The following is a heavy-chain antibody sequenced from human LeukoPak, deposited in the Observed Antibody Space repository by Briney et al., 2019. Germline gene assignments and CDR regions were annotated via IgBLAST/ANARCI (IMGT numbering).Heavy chain of an antibody. V-gene: IGHV3-7*01. D-gene: IGHD3-22*01. J-gene: IGHJ4*02. CDR1: GFTFSSYA. CDR2: IREYGSEK. CDR3: ASAPADGSGYYNFNY. Sequence: GGSLRLSCAASGFTFSSYAMSWVRQAPGKGLEWVSNIREYGSEKYYVDSVKGRFTISRDNAKNSLYLQMNSLRAEDTAVYYCASAPADGSGYYNFNYWGQGTLVTVSS.